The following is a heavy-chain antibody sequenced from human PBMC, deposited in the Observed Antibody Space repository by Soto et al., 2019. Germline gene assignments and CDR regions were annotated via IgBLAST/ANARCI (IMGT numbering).Heavy chain of an antibody. CDR1: GFTFSDYY. CDR2: INSSSSYT. D-gene: IGHD6-13*01. Sequence: QVQLVESGGGLVKPGGSLRLSCVASGFTFSDYYRSWIRQATGKGLEWVSYINSSSSYTNYADSVKGRFTISRDNAKNSLYLQMNSMRAEDTAVYYCARIITAGGVRRYFHLLGRGTLVTVSS. V-gene: IGHV3-11*05. J-gene: IGHJ2*01. CDR3: ARIITAGGVRRYFHL.